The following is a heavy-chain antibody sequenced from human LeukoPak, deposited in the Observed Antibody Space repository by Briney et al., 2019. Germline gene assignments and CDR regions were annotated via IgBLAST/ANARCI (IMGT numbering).Heavy chain of an antibody. CDR3: ARTRVGYYDSSGYYPFDY. CDR1: GGSISSYY. Sequence: SETLSLTCTVSGGSISSYYWSWIRQPPGKGLEWIGYIYYSGSTNYSPSLKSRVTISVDTSKNQFSLKLSSVTAADTAVYYCARTRVGYYDSSGYYPFDYWGQGTLVTVSS. D-gene: IGHD3-22*01. J-gene: IGHJ4*02. V-gene: IGHV4-59*01. CDR2: IYYSGST.